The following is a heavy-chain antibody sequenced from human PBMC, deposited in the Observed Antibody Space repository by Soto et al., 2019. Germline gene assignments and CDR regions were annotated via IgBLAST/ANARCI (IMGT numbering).Heavy chain of an antibody. CDR3: ARDRGKMGEARSGLDP. CDR1: GYTFTSYA. V-gene: IGHV1-3*01. D-gene: IGHD3-16*01. CDR2: INAGNGNT. J-gene: IGHJ5*02. Sequence: GASVKVSCKASGYTFTSYAMHWVRQAPGQRLEWMGRINAGNGNTKYSQKFQGRVTITRDTSASTAYMELSSLRSEDTAVYYCARDRGKMGEARSGLDPWGQGTLVTVSS.